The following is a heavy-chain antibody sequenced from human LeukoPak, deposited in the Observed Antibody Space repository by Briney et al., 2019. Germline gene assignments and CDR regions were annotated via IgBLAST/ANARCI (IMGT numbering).Heavy chain of an antibody. CDR2: IRYDGSNK. D-gene: IGHD3-22*01. CDR1: GFTFSSYG. CDR3: AKDLREGYYDSSGTFDY. V-gene: IGHV3-30*02. Sequence: PGGPLRLSCAASGFTFSSYGMHWVRQAPGKGLEWVAFIRYDGSNKYYAESVKGRLTISRDNSKNTLYLQMNSLRAEDTAVYYCAKDLREGYYDSSGTFDYWGQGTLVTVSS. J-gene: IGHJ4*02.